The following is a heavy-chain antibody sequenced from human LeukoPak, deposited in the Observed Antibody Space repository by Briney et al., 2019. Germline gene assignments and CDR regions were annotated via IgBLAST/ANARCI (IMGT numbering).Heavy chain of an antibody. CDR2: ISYDGSNK. CDR1: GFTFSSYA. Sequence: GGSLRPSCAASGFTFSSYAMHWVRQAPGKGLEWVAVISYDGSNKYYADSVKGRFTISRDNSKNTLYLQMNSLRAEDTAVYYCARERALYCSSTSCYTGVYAFDIWGQGTMVTVSS. CDR3: ARERALYCSSTSCYTGVYAFDI. J-gene: IGHJ3*02. V-gene: IGHV3-30-3*01. D-gene: IGHD2-2*02.